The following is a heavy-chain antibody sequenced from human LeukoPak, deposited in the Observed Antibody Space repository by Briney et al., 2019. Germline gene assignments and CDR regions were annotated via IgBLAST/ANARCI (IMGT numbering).Heavy chain of an antibody. V-gene: IGHV1-3*01. CDR2: INVGNGNT. J-gene: IGHJ4*02. D-gene: IGHD3-22*01. Sequence: ASVKVSCKASGSTFTSYALHWVRQAPGQRLEWMGWINVGNGNTKYSQKFQGRVTITRDTSASTAYMELSSLRSDDTAVYYCARNGGNYYDSSGYYPHWGQGTLVTVSS. CDR3: ARNGGNYYDSSGYYPH. CDR1: GSTFTSYA.